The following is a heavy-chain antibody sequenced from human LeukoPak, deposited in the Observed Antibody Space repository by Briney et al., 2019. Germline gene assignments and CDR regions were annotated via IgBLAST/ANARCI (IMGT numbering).Heavy chain of an antibody. D-gene: IGHD6-13*01. CDR1: GFTFSSYN. J-gene: IGHJ4*02. V-gene: IGHV3-23*05. Sequence: GGSLRLSCAASGFTFSSYNMNWVRQAPGKGLEWVSAIDSSGSYTWYDDPVKGRFTISRDNSKNTLYLQMNSLRAEDTAVYYWAKGSAGGRPYYFDYWGQGTLVPVSS. CDR2: IDSSGSYT. CDR3: AKGSAGGRPYYFDY.